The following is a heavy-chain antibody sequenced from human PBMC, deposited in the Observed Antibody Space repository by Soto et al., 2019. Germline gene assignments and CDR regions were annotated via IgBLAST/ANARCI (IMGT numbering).Heavy chain of an antibody. CDR1: GYTFTGYY. Sequence: ASVKVSCKASGYTFTGYYMHWVRQAPGQGLEWMGWIKPNSGGTNYAQKFQGRVTMTRDTSISTAYMELSRLRSDDTAVYYCARVRITMIVVVKVGAFDIWGQGTMVTVSS. D-gene: IGHD3-22*01. V-gene: IGHV1-2*02. CDR3: ARVRITMIVVVKVGAFDI. CDR2: IKPNSGGT. J-gene: IGHJ3*02.